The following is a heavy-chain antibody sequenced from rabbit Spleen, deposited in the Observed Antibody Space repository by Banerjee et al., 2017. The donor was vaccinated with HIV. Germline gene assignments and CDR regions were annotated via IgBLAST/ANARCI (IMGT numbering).Heavy chain of an antibody. J-gene: IGHJ4*01. D-gene: IGHD8-1*01. CDR1: GFDFSRTG. Sequence: QEQLMESGGGLVQPGGSLKLSCKASGFDFSRTGVSWVRQAPGKGLELIACIDTSSVNTADATWAKGRFTISKTSSTTVTLQMTSLTAADTATYFCARDGAGGSYFALWGPGTLVTVS. CDR2: IDTSSVNT. V-gene: IGHV1S45*01. CDR3: ARDGAGGSYFAL.